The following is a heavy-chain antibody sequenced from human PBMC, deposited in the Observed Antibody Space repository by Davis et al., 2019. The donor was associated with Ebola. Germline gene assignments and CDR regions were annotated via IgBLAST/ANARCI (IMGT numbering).Heavy chain of an antibody. J-gene: IGHJ4*02. D-gene: IGHD6-19*01. CDR3: ARNSSGFGYFDY. CDR2: IYYIGTT. V-gene: IGHV4-34*10. Sequence: PGGSLRLSCGVYGGSFSDYYWSWIRQAPGRGLEWIGTIYYIGTTYYNPSLKSRLFMSVDTSKNQFSLKLTSVTADTAVYYCARNSSGFGYFDYWGLGILVTVS. CDR1: GGSFSDYY.